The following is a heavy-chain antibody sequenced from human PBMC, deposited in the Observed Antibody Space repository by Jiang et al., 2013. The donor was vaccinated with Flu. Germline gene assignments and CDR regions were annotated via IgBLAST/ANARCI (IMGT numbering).Heavy chain of an antibody. Sequence: KPTQTLTLICTFSGFSLSTSGMCVSWIRQPPGKALEWPARIDWDDDKYYTTSLKTRLTISKDTSKNQVVLTMTNMDPVDTATYYCARILGESYNNYGAYYYHGMDVWGQGTTVTVSS. CDR2: IDWDDDK. J-gene: IGHJ6*02. CDR3: ARILGESYNNYGAYYYHGMDV. D-gene: IGHD3-10*01. V-gene: IGHV2-70*11. CDR1: GFSLSTSGMC.